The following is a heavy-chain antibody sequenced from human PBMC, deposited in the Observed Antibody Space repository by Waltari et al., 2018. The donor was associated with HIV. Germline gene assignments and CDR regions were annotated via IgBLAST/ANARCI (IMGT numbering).Heavy chain of an antibody. CDR1: GFTFSNFA. CDR2: IWYDGENK. CDR3: ARGGYYYDISGYYHY. Sequence: QVQLVDSGGGVVQPGRSLRLSCAASGFTFSNFAMHWVRQPPGKGLEWVAVIWYDGENKYYADYVKCRFTISRDNSKNTLYLQMNGLRVEDTAVYYCARGGYYYDISGYYHYWCQGTLVTVSS. J-gene: IGHJ4*02. V-gene: IGHV3-33*01. D-gene: IGHD3-22*01.